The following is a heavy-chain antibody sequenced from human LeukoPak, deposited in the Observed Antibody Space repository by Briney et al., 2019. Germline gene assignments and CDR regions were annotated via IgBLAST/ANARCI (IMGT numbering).Heavy chain of an antibody. CDR1: GYTFTGYY. Sequence: ASVKVSCKASGYTFTGYYMHWVRQAPGQGLEWMGWINPNSGGTNYAQKFQGWVTMTRDTSISAAYMELSSLRSEDTAVYYCARDLDYYGSGSYYYWGQGTLVTVSS. J-gene: IGHJ4*02. CDR3: ARDLDYYGSGSYYY. V-gene: IGHV1-2*04. D-gene: IGHD3-10*01. CDR2: INPNSGGT.